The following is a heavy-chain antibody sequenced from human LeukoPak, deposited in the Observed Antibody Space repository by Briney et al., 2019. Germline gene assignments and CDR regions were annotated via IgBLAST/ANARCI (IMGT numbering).Heavy chain of an antibody. J-gene: IGHJ2*01. CDR2: IYYSGST. CDR3: ARVILLWFGEAPGNWYFDL. V-gene: IGHV4-31*03. D-gene: IGHD3-10*01. CDR1: GGSISSGGYY. Sequence: SETLSLTCTVSGGSISSGGYYWSWIRQHPGKGLEWIGYIYYSGSTYYNPSLKSRVTIPVDTSKNQFSLKLSSVTAADTAVYYCARVILLWFGEAPGNWYFDLWGRGTLVTVSS.